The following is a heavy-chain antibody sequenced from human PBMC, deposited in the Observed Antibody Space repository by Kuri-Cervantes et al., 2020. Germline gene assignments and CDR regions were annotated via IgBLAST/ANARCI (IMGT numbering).Heavy chain of an antibody. CDR1: GYTFTGYY. D-gene: IGHD6-6*01. CDR2: INPNSGGT. J-gene: IGHJ5*02. CDR3: ARGPFGYSSSSIWFDP. Sequence: ASVKVSCKASGYTFTGYYMHWVRQAPGQGLEWMGWINPNSGGTNYAQKFQGWVTMTRNTSISTAYMELSSLRSEDTAIYFCARGPFGYSSSSIWFDPWGQGTLVTVSS. V-gene: IGHV1-2*04.